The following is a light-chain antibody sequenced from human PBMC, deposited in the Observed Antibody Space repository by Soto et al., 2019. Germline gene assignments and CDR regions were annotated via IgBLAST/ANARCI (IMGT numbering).Light chain of an antibody. Sequence: DIQMTQSPSPLSASVGDRITNTCRASQSISSYLNWYQQKPGKAPKLLIYAASSLQSGVPSRFSGSGSGTDFTLTISSLQPEDFATYYCQQNDTFGGGTKVDIK. CDR1: QSISSY. V-gene: IGKV1-39*01. CDR3: QQNDT. J-gene: IGKJ4*01. CDR2: AAS.